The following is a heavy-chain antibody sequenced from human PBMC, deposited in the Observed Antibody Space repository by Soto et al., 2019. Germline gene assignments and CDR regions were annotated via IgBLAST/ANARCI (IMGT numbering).Heavy chain of an antibody. Sequence: GESLKISCKGSGYSFTSYWIGWVRQMPGKGLEWMGIIYPGDSDTRYSPSFQGQVTISADKSISTAYLQWSSLKASDTAMYYCARHHYGDYGYYYGMDVWGQGTTVTFSS. CDR3: ARHHYGDYGYYYGMDV. V-gene: IGHV5-51*01. D-gene: IGHD4-17*01. J-gene: IGHJ6*02. CDR2: IYPGDSDT. CDR1: GYSFTSYW.